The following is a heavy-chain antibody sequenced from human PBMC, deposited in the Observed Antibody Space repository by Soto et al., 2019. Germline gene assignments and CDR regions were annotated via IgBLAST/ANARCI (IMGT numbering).Heavy chain of an antibody. D-gene: IGHD4-17*01. J-gene: IGHJ3*02. CDR1: GYTFTSYD. V-gene: IGHV1-8*01. CDR3: ARGQGDYVMPDAFDI. CDR2: MNPNSGNT. Sequence: ASVKVSFKASGYTFTSYDINWVRQATGQGLEWMGWMNPNSGNTGYAQKFQGRVTMTRNTSISTAYMELSSLRSEDTAVYYCARGQGDYVMPDAFDIWGQGTMVTVSS.